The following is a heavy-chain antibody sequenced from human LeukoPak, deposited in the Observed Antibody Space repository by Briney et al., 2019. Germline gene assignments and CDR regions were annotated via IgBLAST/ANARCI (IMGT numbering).Heavy chain of an antibody. CDR1: GGTFSSYA. Sequence: SVKVSCKASGGTFSSYAISWVQQAPGQGLEWMGGIIPIFGTANYAQKFQGRVTITADESTSTAYMELSSLRSEDTAVYYCAREPYDSSGYCDYWGQGTLVTVSS. CDR2: IIPIFGTA. V-gene: IGHV1-69*13. D-gene: IGHD3-22*01. CDR3: AREPYDSSGYCDY. J-gene: IGHJ4*02.